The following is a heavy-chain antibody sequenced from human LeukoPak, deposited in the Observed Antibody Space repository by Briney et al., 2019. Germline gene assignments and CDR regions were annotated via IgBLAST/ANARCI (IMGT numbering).Heavy chain of an antibody. D-gene: IGHD3-10*01. CDR1: GGSISSYY. Sequence: SETLSLTCTVSGGSISSYYWSWIRQPPGKGLEWIGYIYYSGSTNYNPSLKSRVTISVDTSKNQFSLKLSSVTAADTAVYYCARARAYGSGSYCRYYYYGMDVWGQGTTVTVS. J-gene: IGHJ6*02. CDR3: ARARAYGSGSYCRYYYYGMDV. CDR2: IYYSGST. V-gene: IGHV4-59*12.